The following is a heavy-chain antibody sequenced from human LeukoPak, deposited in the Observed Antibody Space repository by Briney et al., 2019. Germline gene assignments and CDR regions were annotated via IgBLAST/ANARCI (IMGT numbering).Heavy chain of an antibody. D-gene: IGHD3-22*01. J-gene: IGHJ4*02. CDR1: GGSFSGYY. CDR3: ARDHDYDSSGWDY. CDR2: INHSGST. Sequence: KPSETLSLTCAVYGGSFSGYYWSWIRQPPGKGLEWIGEINHSGSTNYNPSLKSRVTISVDTSKNQFSLKLSSVTAADTAVYYCARDHDYDSSGWDYWGQGTLVTVSS. V-gene: IGHV4-34*01.